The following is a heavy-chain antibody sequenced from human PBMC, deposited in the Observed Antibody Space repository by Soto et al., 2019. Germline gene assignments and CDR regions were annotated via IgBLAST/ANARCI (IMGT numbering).Heavy chain of an antibody. CDR1: GDSVSSNSVG. D-gene: IGHD1-26*01. CDR2: TYYRSKWYN. Sequence: PSQTLSLTCAISGDSVSSNSVGWNWIRQSPSRGLEWLGRTYYRSKWYNEYAVSVKSRVTINPDTSKNQFSLQLKFVTPEDTAVYYFARVGRYYFDYWGQGTLVTVSS. J-gene: IGHJ4*02. CDR3: ARVGRYYFDY. V-gene: IGHV6-1*01.